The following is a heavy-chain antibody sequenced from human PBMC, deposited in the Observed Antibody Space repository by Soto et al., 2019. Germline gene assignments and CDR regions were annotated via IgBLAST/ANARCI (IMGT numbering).Heavy chain of an antibody. D-gene: IGHD6-13*01. CDR1: GYSFTDYK. V-gene: IGHV1-46*03. CDR2: IDPSGGSP. Sequence: ASVKVSCKTSGYSFTDYKLHWVRQAPGQGLEWMGIIDPSGGSPTNAQKFQGRVSMTRDTSASTVYMQLSSLRSDDTAVYFCTRDTPGARWYFDYWGQGTLVTVSS. CDR3: TRDTPGARWYFDY. J-gene: IGHJ4*02.